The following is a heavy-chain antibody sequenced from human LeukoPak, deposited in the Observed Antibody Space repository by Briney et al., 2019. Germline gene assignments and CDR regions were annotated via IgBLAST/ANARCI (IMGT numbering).Heavy chain of an antibody. J-gene: IGHJ4*02. V-gene: IGHV3-74*01. Sequence: PGGSLRLSCAASGFTFSSYWMHWVRQAPGKGLVRVSRINSDGSSTSYADSVKGRFTISRDNAKNTLYLQMNSLRAEDTAVYYCARDNTRGGLDYWGQGTLVTVSS. D-gene: IGHD2-15*01. CDR1: GFTFSSYW. CDR2: INSDGSST. CDR3: ARDNTRGGLDY.